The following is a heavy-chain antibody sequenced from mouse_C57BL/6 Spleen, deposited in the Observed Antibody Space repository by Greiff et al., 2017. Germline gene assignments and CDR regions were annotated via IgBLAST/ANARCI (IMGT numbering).Heavy chain of an antibody. CDR3: AIPPSITTVDWYFDV. Sequence: QVHVKQPGAELVKPGASVKLSCKASGYTFTSYWMHWVKQRPGQGLEWIGMIHPNSGSTNYNEKFKSKATLTVDKSSSTAYMQLSSLTSEDSAVYYCAIPPSITTVDWYFDVWGTGTTVTVSS. V-gene: IGHV1-64*01. CDR1: GYTFTSYW. D-gene: IGHD1-1*01. CDR2: IHPNSGST. J-gene: IGHJ1*03.